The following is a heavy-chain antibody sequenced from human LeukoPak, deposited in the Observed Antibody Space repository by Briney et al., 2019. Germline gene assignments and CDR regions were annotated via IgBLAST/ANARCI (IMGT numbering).Heavy chain of an antibody. V-gene: IGHV3-30*04. Sequence: GGSLRLSCAASGFTFSSYAMHWVRQAPGKGLEWVAVISYDGSNKYYADSVKGRFTISRDNSKNTLYLQMNSLRAEDTAVYYCARGWVYYDILTGPKINYGMDVWGKGTTVTVSS. D-gene: IGHD3-9*01. CDR2: ISYDGSNK. J-gene: IGHJ6*04. CDR1: GFTFSSYA. CDR3: ARGWVYYDILTGPKINYGMDV.